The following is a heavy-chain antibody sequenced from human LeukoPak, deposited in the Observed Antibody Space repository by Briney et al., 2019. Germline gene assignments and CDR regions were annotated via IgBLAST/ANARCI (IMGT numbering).Heavy chain of an antibody. J-gene: IGHJ4*02. V-gene: IGHV3-21*01. Sequence: SGGSLRLSCAASGFTFSSYSMNWVRQAPGKGLEWVSSISSSSSYIYYADSVKGRFTISRDNAKNSLYLQMNSLRAEDTAVYYCARDPTWDSPFDYWGQGTLVTVSS. CDR1: GFTFSSYS. CDR3: ARDPTWDSPFDY. CDR2: ISSSSSYI. D-gene: IGHD1-26*01.